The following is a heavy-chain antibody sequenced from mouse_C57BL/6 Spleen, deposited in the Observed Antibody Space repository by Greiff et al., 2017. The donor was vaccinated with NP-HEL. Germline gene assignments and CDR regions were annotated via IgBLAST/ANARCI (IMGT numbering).Heavy chain of an antibody. Sequence: QVQLQQPGAELVKPGASVKLSCKASGYTFTSYWMHWVKQRPGQGLEWIGMIHPNSGSNNYNEKFKSKATLTVDKSSSTAYMQLSSLTSEDSAVYYCARASSNWDAMDYWGQGTSVTVSS. CDR1: GYTFTSYW. D-gene: IGHD2-5*01. CDR2: IHPNSGSN. J-gene: IGHJ4*01. CDR3: ARASSNWDAMDY. V-gene: IGHV1-64*01.